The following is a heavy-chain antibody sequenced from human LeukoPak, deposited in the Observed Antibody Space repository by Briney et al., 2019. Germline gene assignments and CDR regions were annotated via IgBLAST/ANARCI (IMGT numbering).Heavy chain of an antibody. CDR2: INPSGGST. D-gene: IGHD3-9*01. J-gene: IGHJ4*02. CDR3: ARDPNRVDDILTGSLDY. Sequence: GASVKVSCKASGYTFTSYYMHWVRQAPGQGLEWMGIINPSGGSTSYAQKFQGRVTMTRDTSTSTVYMELSSLRSEDTAVYYCARDPNRVDDILTGSLDYWGQGTLVTVSS. V-gene: IGHV1-46*01. CDR1: GYTFTSYY.